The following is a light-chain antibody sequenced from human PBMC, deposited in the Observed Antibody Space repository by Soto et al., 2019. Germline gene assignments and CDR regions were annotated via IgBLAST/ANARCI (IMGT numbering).Light chain of an antibody. CDR2: LGS. Sequence: DIVMTQSPVSLPVTPGEPASISCRSSQSLPHSNGYNYLDWYLQKPGQSPQLLIYLGSNRASGVPDRFSGSGSGTDFTLKISRVEAEDVGVYYCMQALQTPWTFGQGTKVEIK. CDR1: QSLPHSNGYNY. V-gene: IGKV2-28*01. CDR3: MQALQTPWT. J-gene: IGKJ1*01.